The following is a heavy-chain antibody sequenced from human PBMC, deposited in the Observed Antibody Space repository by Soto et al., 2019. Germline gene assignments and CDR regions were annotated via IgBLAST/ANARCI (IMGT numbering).Heavy chain of an antibody. CDR1: GSTFSSYA. CDR3: AREYSSSWWGNWFDP. V-gene: IGHV3-30-3*01. J-gene: IGHJ5*02. D-gene: IGHD6-13*01. CDR2: ISYDGSNK. Sequence: GGSLRLSCAASGSTFSSYAMHWVRQAPGKGLEWVAVISYDGSNKYYADSVKGRFTISRDNSKNTLYLQMNSLRAEDTAVYYCAREYSSSWWGNWFDPWGQGTLVTVSS.